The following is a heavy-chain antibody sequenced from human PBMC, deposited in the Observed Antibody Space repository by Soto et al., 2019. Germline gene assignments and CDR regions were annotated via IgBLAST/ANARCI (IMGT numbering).Heavy chain of an antibody. CDR3: ASGDDYYYYYYMDV. CDR1: GFTFSSYW. CDR2: IKQDGSEK. J-gene: IGHJ6*03. V-gene: IGHV3-7*01. Sequence: GGSLRLSCAASGFTFSSYWMSWVRQAPGKGLEWVANIKQDGSEKYYVDSVKGRFTISRDNAKNSLYLQMNSLRAEDTAVYYCASGDDYYYYYYMDVWGKGTTVTVSS. D-gene: IGHD7-27*01.